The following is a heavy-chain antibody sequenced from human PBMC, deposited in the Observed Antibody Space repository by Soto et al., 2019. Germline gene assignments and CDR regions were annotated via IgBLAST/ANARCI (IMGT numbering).Heavy chain of an antibody. CDR1: GFTFSSYA. CDR3: AKDLTGTTDAYYYYYGMDV. CDR2: ISGSGGST. J-gene: IGHJ6*02. V-gene: IGHV3-23*01. Sequence: GGSLRLSCAASGFTFSSYAMSWVRQAPGKGLEWVSAISGSGGSTYYADSVKGRFTISRDNSKNTLYLQMNSLRAEDTAVYYCAKDLTGTTDAYYYYYGMDVWGQGTTVTVSS. D-gene: IGHD1-7*01.